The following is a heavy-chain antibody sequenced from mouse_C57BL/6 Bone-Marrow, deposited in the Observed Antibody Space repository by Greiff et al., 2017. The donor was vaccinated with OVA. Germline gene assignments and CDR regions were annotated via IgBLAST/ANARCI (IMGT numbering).Heavy chain of an antibody. J-gene: IGHJ2*01. D-gene: IGHD1-1*01. CDR1: GFTFSDYY. CDR3: ARGALSSPFDY. CDR2: INYDGSST. V-gene: IGHV5-16*01. Sequence: EVQVVESEGGLVQPGSSMKLSCTASGFTFSDYYMAWVSQVPEKGLEWVANINYDGSSTYYLDSLKSRFIISRDNAKNMLYLQMSSLNSEDTATSYRARGALSSPFDYWGQGTTLTVSS.